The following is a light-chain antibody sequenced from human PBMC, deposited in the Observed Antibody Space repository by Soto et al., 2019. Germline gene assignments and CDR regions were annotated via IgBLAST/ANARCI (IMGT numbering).Light chain of an antibody. CDR2: EVS. CDR3: TSYAGSNIWV. J-gene: IGLJ3*02. Sequence: QSALTQPPSASGSPGQSVTISCTGTSSDVGAYKYVSWYQQYPGKAPKLMIYEVSKRPSGVPDRFSGSKSGNTASLTVSGLQAEEEADYYFTSYAGSNIWVFGGGTKVTVL. CDR1: SSDVGAYKY. V-gene: IGLV2-8*01.